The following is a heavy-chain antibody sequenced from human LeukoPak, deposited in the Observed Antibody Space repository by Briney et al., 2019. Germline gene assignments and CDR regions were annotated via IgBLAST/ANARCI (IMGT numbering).Heavy chain of an antibody. J-gene: IGHJ4*02. V-gene: IGHV3-30-3*01. CDR1: GFTFSSYA. CDR2: ISYDGSNK. CDR3: ARDLSAAGSPDY. Sequence: GRSLRLSCAASGFTFSSYAMHWVRQAPGKGLEWVAVISYDGSNKYYADSVKGRFTISRDNSKNTLYLQMNSLRAEDTAVHYCARDLSAAGSPDYWGQGTLVTVSS. D-gene: IGHD6-13*01.